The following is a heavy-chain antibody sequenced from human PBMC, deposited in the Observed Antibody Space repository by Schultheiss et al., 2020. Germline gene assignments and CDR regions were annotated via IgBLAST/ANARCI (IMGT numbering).Heavy chain of an antibody. V-gene: IGHV4-59*12. CDR1: GGSISSYY. Sequence: SETLSLTCTVSGGSISSYYWSWIRQPPGKGLEWIGYIFYSGSTNYNPSLKSRVTISADTSKNQFSLKLNSVTAADTAVYYCTRDRADSSWFSYSGMDVWGRGTTVTVSS. CDR2: IFYSGST. CDR3: TRDRADSSWFSYSGMDV. J-gene: IGHJ6*02. D-gene: IGHD6-13*01.